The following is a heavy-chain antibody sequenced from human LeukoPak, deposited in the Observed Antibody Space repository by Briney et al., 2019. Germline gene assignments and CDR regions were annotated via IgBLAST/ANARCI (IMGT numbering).Heavy chain of an antibody. CDR2: INSDGSST. CDR1: GFTFSNSA. D-gene: IGHD5-24*01. V-gene: IGHV3-74*01. CDR3: ARDPDRDGYSFFDY. Sequence: GGSLRLSCAASGFTFSNSAMSWVRQAPGKGLVWVSHINSDGSSTTYADSVKGRFTISRDNAKNTLYLQMNGLRAEDTAVYYCARDPDRDGYSFFDYWGQGTLVTVSS. J-gene: IGHJ4*02.